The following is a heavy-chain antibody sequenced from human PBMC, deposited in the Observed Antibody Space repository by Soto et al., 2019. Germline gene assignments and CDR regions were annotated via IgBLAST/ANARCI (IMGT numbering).Heavy chain of an antibody. CDR3: VRLPDNVDVLTGRSGYNDY. CDR2: MNPNCGNT. V-gene: IGHV1-8*01. Sequence: QVQLVQSGAEVKKPGASVKVSCKASGYTFTNYDINWVRHATGQGLEWMGWMNPNCGNTGSAQKFQGRVTMTRDTSINTAYMELSSLRSDDTAVYYCVRLPDNVDVLTGRSGYNDYWGQGTLVTVSS. D-gene: IGHD3-9*01. J-gene: IGHJ4*02. CDR1: GYTFTNYD.